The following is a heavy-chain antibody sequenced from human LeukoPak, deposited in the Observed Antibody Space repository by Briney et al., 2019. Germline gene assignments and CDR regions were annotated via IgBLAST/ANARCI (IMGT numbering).Heavy chain of an antibody. V-gene: IGHV3-30*02. Sequence: GESLSLSCGVSGFSFSTSGLHWVRQPPGKGLEGVGLICSYGGNIHYADSVKSRFTISRAYSKNTLYLQMNSLRAEDTAVYYWARDVGDCSGGVCYSDYFDYWGQGTLVTVSS. CDR3: ARDVGDCSGGVCYSDYFDY. D-gene: IGHD2-15*01. CDR1: GFSFSTSG. CDR2: ICSYGGNI. J-gene: IGHJ4*02.